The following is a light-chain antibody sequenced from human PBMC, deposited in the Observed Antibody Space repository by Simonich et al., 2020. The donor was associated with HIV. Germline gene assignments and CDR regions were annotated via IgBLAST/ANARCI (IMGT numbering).Light chain of an antibody. Sequence: QSALTQPASVSGSPGQSITISCTGTSSDVGGYNYVSWYPQHPGKAPKLMIYDVTKRPSGVSNRFSGSESGNTASLTISGLQAEDEADYYCSSYSSSSTDVVFGGGTKLTVL. CDR3: SSYSSSSTDVV. CDR1: SSDVGGYNY. CDR2: DVT. J-gene: IGLJ2*01. V-gene: IGLV2-14*01.